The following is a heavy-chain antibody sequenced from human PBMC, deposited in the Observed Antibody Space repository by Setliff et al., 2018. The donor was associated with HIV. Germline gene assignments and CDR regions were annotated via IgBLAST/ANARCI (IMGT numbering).Heavy chain of an antibody. V-gene: IGHV1-18*01. Sequence: ASVKVSCKASGYIFTNYGISWVRQAPGQGLQWMGWISGDNGRTDYAQNLQGRVTMTRDTSTSTVYMELSSLTSEDTAVYYCVRPRVFDSFDVWGPGTMVTVSS. J-gene: IGHJ3*01. CDR1: GYIFTNYG. CDR3: VRPRVFDSFDV. CDR2: ISGDNGRT.